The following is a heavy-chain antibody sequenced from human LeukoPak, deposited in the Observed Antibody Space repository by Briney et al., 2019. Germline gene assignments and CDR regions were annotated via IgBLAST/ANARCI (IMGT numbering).Heavy chain of an antibody. J-gene: IGHJ3*02. D-gene: IGHD2-2*01. CDR2: ISTAGDP. V-gene: IGHV3-13*05. Sequence: GGSLRLSCTASGFTFGGYDMHWLRQDKGKGLEWVSAISTAGDPYYLGSVKGRFTISRENAKNSFYLQMNSLRAGDTAVYYCAGQARPGSAEGAFDIWGQGTMVTVS. CDR3: AGQARPGSAEGAFDI. CDR1: GFTFGGYD.